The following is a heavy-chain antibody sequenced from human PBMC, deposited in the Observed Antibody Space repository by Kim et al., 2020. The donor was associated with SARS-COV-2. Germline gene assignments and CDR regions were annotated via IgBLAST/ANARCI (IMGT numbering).Heavy chain of an antibody. J-gene: IGHJ4*02. D-gene: IGHD4-17*01. CDR3: AKDQRGVSATVTTLDY. CDR2: ISYDGSNK. CDR1: GFTFSSYG. Sequence: GGSLRLSCAASGFTFSSYGMHWVRQAPGKGLEWVAVISYDGSNKYYADSVKGRFTISRDNSKNTLYLQMNSLRAEDTAVYYCAKDQRGVSATVTTLDYWGQGTLVTVSS. V-gene: IGHV3-30*18.